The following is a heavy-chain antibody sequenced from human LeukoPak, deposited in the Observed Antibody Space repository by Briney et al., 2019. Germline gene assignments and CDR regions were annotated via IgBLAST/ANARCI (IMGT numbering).Heavy chain of an antibody. CDR2: IYTSGST. CDR1: GGSISSGSYY. V-gene: IGHV4-61*02. D-gene: IGHD3-16*01. Sequence: SETLSLTCTVSGGSISSGSYYWSWIRQPAGKGLEWIGRIYTSGSTNYNPSLKSRVTISVDTSKNQFSLKLSSVTAADTAVYYCAGTAYHYFDYWGQGTLVTVSS. CDR3: AGTAYHYFDY. J-gene: IGHJ4*02.